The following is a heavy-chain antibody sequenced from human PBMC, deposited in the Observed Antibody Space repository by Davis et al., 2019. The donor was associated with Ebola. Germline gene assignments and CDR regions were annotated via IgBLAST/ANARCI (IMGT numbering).Heavy chain of an antibody. Sequence: GESLKISCAASGFTFSSYSMHWVRQAPGKGLEWVSSISSSSSYIYYADSVKGRFTISRDNAKNSLYLQMNSLSAEDTAVYYCAHDSYWGQGTLVTVSS. V-gene: IGHV3-21*01. CDR2: ISSSSSYI. CDR1: GFTFSSYS. CDR3: AHDSY. J-gene: IGHJ4*02. D-gene: IGHD3-22*01.